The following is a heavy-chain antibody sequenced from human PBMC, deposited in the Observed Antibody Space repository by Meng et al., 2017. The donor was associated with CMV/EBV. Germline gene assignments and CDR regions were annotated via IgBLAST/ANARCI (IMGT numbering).Heavy chain of an antibody. CDR2: INHSGST. V-gene: IGHV4-34*01. CDR1: GGSFSGYY. J-gene: IGHJ6*02. CDR3: ARGIRDTIFGVVIMYGMDV. D-gene: IGHD3-3*01. Sequence: SQTLSLTCAVYGGSFSGYYWSWIRQPPGKGLEWIGEINHSGSTNYNPSLKSRVTISVDTSKNQFSLKLSSVTAADTAVYYCARGIRDTIFGVVIMYGMDVWGQGTTVTVSS.